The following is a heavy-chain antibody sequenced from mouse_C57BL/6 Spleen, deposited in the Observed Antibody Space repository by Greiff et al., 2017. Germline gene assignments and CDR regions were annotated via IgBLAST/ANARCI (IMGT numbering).Heavy chain of an antibody. CDR1: GYTFTDYN. D-gene: IGHD2-2*01. J-gene: IGHJ2*01. CDR3: AREGLWLRRGDY. Sequence: VQLKESGPELVKPGASVKMSCKASGYTFTDYNMHWVKQSHGKSLEWIGYINPNNGGTSYNQKFKGKATLTVNKSSSTAYMELRSLTSEDSAVYYCAREGLWLRRGDYWGQGTTLTVSS. V-gene: IGHV1-22*01. CDR2: INPNNGGT.